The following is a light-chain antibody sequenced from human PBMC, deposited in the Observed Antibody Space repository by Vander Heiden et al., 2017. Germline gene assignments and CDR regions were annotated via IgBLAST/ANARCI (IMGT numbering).Light chain of an antibody. Sequence: QSVLTQPPSASGTPGQTITLSCSGCRSNIGSNTGTWYHQVPGAAPKLVIHSNNPRPSGVSDRFSGSKSGTSASLAIAGLQSDDEGDYYCAAWDDTLDGYVFGPGTRVTVL. CDR3: AAWDDTLDGYV. CDR1: RSNIGSNT. V-gene: IGLV1-44*01. CDR2: SNN. J-gene: IGLJ1*01.